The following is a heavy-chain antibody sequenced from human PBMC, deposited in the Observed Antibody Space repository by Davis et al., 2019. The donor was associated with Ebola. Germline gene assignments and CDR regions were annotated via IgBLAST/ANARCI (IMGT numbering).Heavy chain of an antibody. D-gene: IGHD6-19*01. CDR1: GFTFSSYA. J-gene: IGHJ4*02. V-gene: IGHV3-64D*08. CDR3: VKGEQWAPSRSQTQYYFDY. Sequence: GESLKISCAASGFTFSSYAMHWVRQAPGKGLEYVSAISSNGGSTYYADSVKGRFTISRDNSKNTLYLQMSSLRAEDTAVYYCVKGEQWAPSRSQTQYYFDYWGQGTLVTVSS. CDR2: ISSNGGST.